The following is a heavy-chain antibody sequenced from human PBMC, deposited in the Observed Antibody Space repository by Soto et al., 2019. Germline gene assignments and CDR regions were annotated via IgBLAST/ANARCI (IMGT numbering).Heavy chain of an antibody. V-gene: IGHV1-69*06. CDR3: ARDGGRDRGCYWMGIAFDS. D-gene: IGHD1-26*01. CDR2: IIPIFGTV. CDR1: GGTFSSYA. J-gene: IGHJ3*02. Sequence: SVKVSCKASGGTFSSYAISWVRQAPGQGLEWMGGIIPIFGTVNYAQKFQGRVTITADKSTSTAYMELSSLRSEDTAVYYCARDGGRDRGCYWMGIAFDSWGQGTMVTVSS.